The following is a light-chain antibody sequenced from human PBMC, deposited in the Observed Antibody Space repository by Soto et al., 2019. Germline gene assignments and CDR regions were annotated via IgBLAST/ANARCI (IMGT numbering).Light chain of an antibody. Sequence: IQVTQSPSSLSASVGDRVTITCRASQNINTYLNWYRQKSGKAPELLIFLASTLQTGVPSRFGGSGSGTNFSLTISGLQPDDFATYYCQQSFSNMVTFGGGTKVQI. J-gene: IGKJ4*01. CDR3: QQSFSNMVT. V-gene: IGKV1-39*01. CDR1: QNINTY. CDR2: LAS.